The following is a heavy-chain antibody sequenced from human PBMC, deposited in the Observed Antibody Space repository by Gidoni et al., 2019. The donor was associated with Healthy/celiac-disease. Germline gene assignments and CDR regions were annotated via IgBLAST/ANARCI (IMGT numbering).Heavy chain of an antibody. J-gene: IGHJ4*02. CDR3: ATGIVGATDFDY. CDR2: IYSGGST. D-gene: IGHD1-26*01. V-gene: IGHV3-53*01. Sequence: EVQLVEPGGGLIQPGGSLRLSCAASGITVSSNYMSWVRQAPGKGLEWVSVIYSGGSTYYADSVKGRFTISRDNSKNTLYLKMNSLRAEDTAVYYCATGIVGATDFDYWGQGTLVTVSS. CDR1: GITVSSNY.